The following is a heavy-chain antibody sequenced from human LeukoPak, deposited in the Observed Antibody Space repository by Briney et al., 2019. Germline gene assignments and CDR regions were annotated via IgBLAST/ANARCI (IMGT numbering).Heavy chain of an antibody. D-gene: IGHD3-3*01. Sequence: PGGSLRLSCAASGFTFSSYGMHWVRQAPGKGLEWVAAISYDGSDKYYTDSVKGRFTISRVNSENTLYLQMNSLRSEDTAIYYCAKGPFWSGYHLFDYWGQGTLVTVSS. V-gene: IGHV3-30*18. CDR2: ISYDGSDK. CDR3: AKGPFWSGYHLFDY. J-gene: IGHJ4*02. CDR1: GFTFSSYG.